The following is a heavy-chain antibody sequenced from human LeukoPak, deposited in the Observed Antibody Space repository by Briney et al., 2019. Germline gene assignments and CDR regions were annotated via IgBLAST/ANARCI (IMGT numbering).Heavy chain of an antibody. CDR1: GFTFGSCA. V-gene: IGHV3-23*01. CDR2: INGSGANT. CDR3: AKDVRGYNRPFDY. D-gene: IGHD3-10*02. Sequence: GGSLRLSCAASGFTFGSCAMNWGRQAPGKGLEWLSSINGSGANTYYADSVEGRFTISRDNSQNTLYLQMNSLRAEDTAVYYCAKDVRGYNRPFDYWGQGTLVTVPS. J-gene: IGHJ4*02.